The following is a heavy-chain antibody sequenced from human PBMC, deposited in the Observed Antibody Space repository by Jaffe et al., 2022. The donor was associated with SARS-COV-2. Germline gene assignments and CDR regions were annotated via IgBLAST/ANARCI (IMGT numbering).Heavy chain of an antibody. CDR1: GFTLSTYA. CDR2: VSSDPNER. CDR3: ARKLVI. D-gene: IGHD6-13*01. V-gene: IGHV3-30*14. Sequence: QVQLVEAGGGVVPPGRSLRLSCAASGFTLSTYAMHWVRKAPGKGLEWVAGVSSDPNERYYADSVKGRFTISRDNSKNTLFLQMNSLRPEDTAVYYCARKLVIWGQGTLVTVSS. J-gene: IGHJ4*02.